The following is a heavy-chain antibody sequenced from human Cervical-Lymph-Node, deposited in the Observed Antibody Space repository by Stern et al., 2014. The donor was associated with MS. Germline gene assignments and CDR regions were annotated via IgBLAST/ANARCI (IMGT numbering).Heavy chain of an antibody. D-gene: IGHD2/OR15-2a*01. CDR3: AKQRADRGYYFPDY. Sequence: EMQLVESGGGLVQPGGSLRLSCAASGFTFSSYAMTWVRQAPGKGLEWVSTISNNGGNTYYADSVKGRFTIFRDTSKNTLFLQMNSLRAEDTAVYYCAKQRADRGYYFPDYWGRGTLVTVSS. CDR2: ISNNGGNT. CDR1: GFTFSSYA. J-gene: IGHJ4*02. V-gene: IGHV3-23*04.